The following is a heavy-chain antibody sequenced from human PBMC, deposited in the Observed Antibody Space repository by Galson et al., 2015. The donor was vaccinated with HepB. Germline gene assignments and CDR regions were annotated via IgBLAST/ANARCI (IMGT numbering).Heavy chain of an antibody. CDR2: SRNKANSYTT. CDR3: ARGARGVNVGSANYYGMDV. D-gene: IGHD2-8*01. Sequence: SLRLSCAASGFTFSDHYMDWVRQAPGKGLEWVGRSRNKANSYTTEYVASVRGRFTISRDESTNSSYLQMNSLKTEDTAVYYCARGARGVNVGSANYYGMDVWGQGTTVTVSS. J-gene: IGHJ6*02. V-gene: IGHV3-72*01. CDR1: GFTFSDHY.